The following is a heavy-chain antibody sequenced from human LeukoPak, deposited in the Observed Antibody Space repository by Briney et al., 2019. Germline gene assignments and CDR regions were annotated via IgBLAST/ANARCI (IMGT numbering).Heavy chain of an antibody. CDR1: AYTFTSYG. Sequence: GASVKVSCKASAYTFTSYGISWVRQAPGQGLEWMGWISAYNGNTNYAQKFQGRVTMTRDTSISTAYMELSRLRSDDTAVYYCARDPYCSSTSCYRAGMDVWGQGTTVTVSS. D-gene: IGHD2-2*01. CDR2: ISAYNGNT. CDR3: ARDPYCSSTSCYRAGMDV. V-gene: IGHV1-18*01. J-gene: IGHJ6*02.